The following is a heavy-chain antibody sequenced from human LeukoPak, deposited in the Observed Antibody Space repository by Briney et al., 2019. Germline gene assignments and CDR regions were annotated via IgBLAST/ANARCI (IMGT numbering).Heavy chain of an antibody. CDR2: IYSTGIT. CDR1: GGSISGYY. Sequence: SETLSLTCTVSGGSISGYYWSWIRQPPGKGLELIGYIYSTGITDYNPSLKSRVTISVDTSKNQFSLKLSSETAADTAVYYCARFIGSSGYYDYWGHGTLVTVPS. CDR3: ARFIGSSGYYDY. V-gene: IGHV4-59*01. J-gene: IGHJ4*01. D-gene: IGHD3-22*01.